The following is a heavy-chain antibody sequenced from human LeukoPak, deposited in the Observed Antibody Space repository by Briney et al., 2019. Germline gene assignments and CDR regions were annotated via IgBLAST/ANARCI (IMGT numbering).Heavy chain of an antibody. D-gene: IGHD5-12*01. V-gene: IGHV1-18*01. CDR2: ISAYNGNT. J-gene: IGHJ6*02. CDR1: GYTFTSYG. Sequence: ASVKVSCKASGYTFTSYGISWVRQAPGQGLEWMGWISAYNGNTNYAQKLQGRATMTTDTSTSTAYMELRSLRSDDTAVYYCARGTVDIVATARDPPRNYYYYGMDVWGQGTTVTVSS. CDR3: ARGTVDIVATARDPPRNYYYYGMDV.